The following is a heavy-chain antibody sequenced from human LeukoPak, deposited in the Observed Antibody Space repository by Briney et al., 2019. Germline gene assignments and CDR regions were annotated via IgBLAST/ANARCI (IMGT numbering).Heavy chain of an antibody. Sequence: GASVKVSCKASGYTFTSYDISWVRQAPGQGLEWMGWISVYNGNMNYAQKLQGRVSMTTDTSTSTAYMELRSLRSDDTAVYYCARVGHSSPLDAFDIWGQGTMVTVSS. J-gene: IGHJ3*02. CDR1: GYTFTSYD. CDR2: ISVYNGNM. CDR3: ARVGHSSPLDAFDI. V-gene: IGHV1-18*01. D-gene: IGHD6-13*01.